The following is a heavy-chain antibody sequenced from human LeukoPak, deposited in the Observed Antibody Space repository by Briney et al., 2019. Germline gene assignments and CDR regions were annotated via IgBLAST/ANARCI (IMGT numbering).Heavy chain of an antibody. CDR3: TTELDIRPNHY. CDR2: IYSGGST. CDR1: GFTVSSNY. D-gene: IGHD3-22*01. Sequence: GGSLRLSCAASGFTVSSNYMSWVRQAPGKGLEWVSVIYSGGSTYYAAPVKGRFTISRDDSKNTLYLQMNSLKSEDTAVYYCTTELDIRPNHYWGQGTLVTVSS. V-gene: IGHV3-66*01. J-gene: IGHJ4*02.